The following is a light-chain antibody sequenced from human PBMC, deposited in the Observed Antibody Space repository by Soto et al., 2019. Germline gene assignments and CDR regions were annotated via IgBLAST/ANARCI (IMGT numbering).Light chain of an antibody. CDR3: GSFTTTTTLYV. V-gene: IGLV2-14*01. J-gene: IGLJ1*01. CDR2: EVN. Sequence: QSALTQPASVSGSPGQSITSSCTGTSNDVGSYNFVSWYQQHPGKAPKLMVYEVNNRPSGVSNRFSGSKSGNTASLTISGLQAEDEADYYCGSFTTTTTLYVFGTGTKLTVL. CDR1: SNDVGSYNF.